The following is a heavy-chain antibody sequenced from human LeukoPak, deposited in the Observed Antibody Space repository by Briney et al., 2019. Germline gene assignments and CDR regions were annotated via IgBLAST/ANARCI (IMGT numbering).Heavy chain of an antibody. V-gene: IGHV1-2*02. D-gene: IGHD2-15*01. CDR2: INPNSGGT. CDR3: ASGYCSAGSCYGLCDY. CDR1: GYTFTSYY. Sequence: ASVKVSCKASGYTFTSYYMHWVRQAPGQGLEWMGWINPNSGGTNYAQKFQGRVTMTTDTSTSTAYMELRSLRSDDTAVYYCASGYCSAGSCYGLCDYWGQGTLVTVSS. J-gene: IGHJ4*02.